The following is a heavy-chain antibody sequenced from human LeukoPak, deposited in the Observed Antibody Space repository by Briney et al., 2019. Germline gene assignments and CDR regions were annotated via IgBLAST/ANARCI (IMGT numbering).Heavy chain of an antibody. V-gene: IGHV4-34*01. CDR3: AREETYYDFWSGYYSGDYYYYMDV. CDR2: INHSGST. Sequence: SETLSLTCAVYGGSFSGYYWSWIRQPPGKGLEWIGEINHSGSTNYNPSLKGRVTISVDTSKNQFSLKLSSVTAADTAVYYCAREETYYDFWSGYYSGDYYYYMDVWGKGTTVTVSS. D-gene: IGHD3-3*01. J-gene: IGHJ6*03. CDR1: GGSFSGYY.